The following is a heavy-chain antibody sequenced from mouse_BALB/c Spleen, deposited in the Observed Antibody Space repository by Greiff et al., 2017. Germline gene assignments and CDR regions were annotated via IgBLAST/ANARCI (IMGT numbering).Heavy chain of an antibody. CDR1: GYTFTSYW. D-gene: IGHD2-1*01. V-gene: IGHV1S81*02. Sequence: QVQLQQSGTVLARPGASVKLSCKASGYTFTSYWMHWVKQRPGQGLEWIGEINPSNGRTNYNEKFKSKATLTVDKSSSTAYMQLSSLTSEDSAVYYCATYGNYVAWFAYWGQGTLVTVSA. CDR3: ATYGNYVAWFAY. J-gene: IGHJ3*01. CDR2: INPSNGRT.